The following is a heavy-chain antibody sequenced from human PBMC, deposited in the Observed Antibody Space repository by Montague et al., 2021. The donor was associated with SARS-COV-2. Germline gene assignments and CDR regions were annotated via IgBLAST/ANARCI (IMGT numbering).Heavy chain of an antibody. V-gene: IGHV2-70*11. CDR3: ARLSGVAPRCYYEGMDV. CDR2: IDWDGDK. D-gene: IGHD7-27*01. CDR1: GFSLRTAGTC. Sequence: PALVKPTQTLTLTCTFSGFSLRTAGTCVSWIRQPPGKAPQWLARIDWDGDKYYGRTLETRVPISTDTAKTQVVLTMTNVDPMDTATYYCARLSGVAPRCYYEGMDVWDQGTAVTVSS. J-gene: IGHJ6*02.